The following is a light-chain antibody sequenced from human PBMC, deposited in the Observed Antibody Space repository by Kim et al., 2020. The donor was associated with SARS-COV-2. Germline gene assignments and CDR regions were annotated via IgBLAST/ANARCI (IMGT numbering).Light chain of an antibody. Sequence: QSVLTQPPSVSGAPGQRVTISCTGSSSNIGAVYAVHWYQQHPGTAPKLLIYGNINRPSGVPDRFSGSKSGTSASLAITGLQAEDEADYYCQSYDSSLSGVVFGGGTQLTVL. V-gene: IGLV1-40*01. CDR2: GNI. CDR1: SSNIGAVYA. J-gene: IGLJ2*01. CDR3: QSYDSSLSGVV.